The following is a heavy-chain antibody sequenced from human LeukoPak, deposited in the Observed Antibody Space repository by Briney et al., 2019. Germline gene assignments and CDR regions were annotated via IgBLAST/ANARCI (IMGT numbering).Heavy chain of an antibody. CDR3: AKDMQRWLQWAGGYFDY. CDR2: IFYSGST. Sequence: SETLSLTRAVSGHSISSGYYWGWIRQPPGKGLEWIGYIFYSGSTNYNPSLKSRVTISVDTSKNQFSLRLSSVTAADTAVYYCAKDMQRWLQWAGGYFDYWGQGTLVTVSS. V-gene: IGHV4-61*01. D-gene: IGHD5-24*01. J-gene: IGHJ4*02. CDR1: GHSISSGYY.